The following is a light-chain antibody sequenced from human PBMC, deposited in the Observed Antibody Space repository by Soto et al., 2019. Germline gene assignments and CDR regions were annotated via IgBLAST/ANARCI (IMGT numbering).Light chain of an antibody. CDR2: DAS. V-gene: IGKV1-5*01. J-gene: IGKJ1*01. CDR1: QSISSW. Sequence: DIQMTQSPSTLSASVGDRVTITCRASQSISSWLAWYQQKPGKAPKLLIYDASSLESGVPSRFSGSGSGTKITLTISSLQPNDFATYYCQQYGALGQGTKVDIK. CDR3: QQYGA.